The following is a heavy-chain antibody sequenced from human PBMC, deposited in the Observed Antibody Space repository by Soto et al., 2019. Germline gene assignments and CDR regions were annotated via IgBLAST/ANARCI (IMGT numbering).Heavy chain of an antibody. J-gene: IGHJ4*02. CDR1: GGSFSGYY. D-gene: IGHD2-8*01. CDR3: ARARRGVGFAFDY. Sequence: SETLSLTCAVYGGSFSGYYWSWIRQPPGKGLEWIGEINHSGSTNYNPSLKSRVTISVDTSKNQFSLKLSSVTAADTAVYYCARARRGVGFAFDYWGQGTLVTVSS. CDR2: INHSGST. V-gene: IGHV4-34*01.